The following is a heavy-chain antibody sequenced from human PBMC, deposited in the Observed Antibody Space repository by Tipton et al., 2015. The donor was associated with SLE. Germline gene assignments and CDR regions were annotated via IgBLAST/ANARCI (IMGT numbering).Heavy chain of an antibody. V-gene: IGHV3-33*01. D-gene: IGHD6-13*01. CDR2: IWHDGSNK. CDR3: ARNLAAGTGWYFDL. Sequence: SLRLSCAASGFSFSSYDMHWVRQAPGKGLEWVAVIWHDGSNKYYADSVKGRFTMSRDNSKNTLYLQMNSLRAEDTAVYYCARNLAAGTGWYFDLWGRGTRVTVSS. J-gene: IGHJ2*01. CDR1: GFSFSSYD.